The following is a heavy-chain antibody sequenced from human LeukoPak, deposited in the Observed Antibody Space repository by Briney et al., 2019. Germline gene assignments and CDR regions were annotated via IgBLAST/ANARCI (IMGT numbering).Heavy chain of an antibody. J-gene: IGHJ5*02. CDR1: GDSVSRTNAA. CDR2: TYYRTKWYS. Sequence: SQTLSLTCVISGDSVSRTNAAWNWIRQSPSRGLEWLGRTYYRTKWYSDSAVSVKSRIIINADTSKNQFSLKLSSVTAADTAVYYCARGPVKPGPRIAALGFDPWGQGTLVAVSS. D-gene: IGHD6-6*01. CDR3: ARGPVKPGPRIAALGFDP. V-gene: IGHV6-1*01.